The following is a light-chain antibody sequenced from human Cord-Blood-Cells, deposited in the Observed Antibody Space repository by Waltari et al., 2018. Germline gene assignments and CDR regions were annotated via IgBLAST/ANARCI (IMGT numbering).Light chain of an antibody. J-gene: IGLJ2*01. CDR1: SSDVGGYTY. Sequence: SALTQPASVSGSPGQSLTLSCTGTSSDVGGYTYVSWYQQHPGKAPKLMIYEVSNRPSGVSNRFSGSKSGNTASLTISGLQAEDEADYYCSSYTSSSTVVFGGGTKLTVL. V-gene: IGLV2-14*01. CDR2: EVS. CDR3: SSYTSSSTVV.